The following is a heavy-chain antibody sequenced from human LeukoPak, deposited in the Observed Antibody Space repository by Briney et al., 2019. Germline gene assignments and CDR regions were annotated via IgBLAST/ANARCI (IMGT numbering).Heavy chain of an antibody. J-gene: IGHJ4*02. Sequence: GGSLRLSCGASGFTFTTYAMTWVRQAPGKGLEWVSSITGSGGSTYYGDSVKGRFTISRDNTKKSLYLQLNSLRAEDTAVYYCARNPTYYGSGPGYFDYWGQGTLVTVSS. CDR3: ARNPTYYGSGPGYFDY. CDR1: GFTFTTYA. D-gene: IGHD3-10*01. CDR2: ITGSGGST. V-gene: IGHV3-23*01.